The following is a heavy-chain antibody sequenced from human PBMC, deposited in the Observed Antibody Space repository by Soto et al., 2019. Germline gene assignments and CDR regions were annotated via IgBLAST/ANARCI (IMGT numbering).Heavy chain of an antibody. V-gene: IGHV3-48*02. Sequence: EVQVVESGGGLVQPGGSLRLSCVASGFTFSSYSMNWIRQAPGKGLEWISYTATSGTTLYYADSVKGRFAVSRDNAKNSLFLQMNSLRDEDTAVYYCARFYTSGYYFDYWGQGTLVTVSS. D-gene: IGHD3-22*01. CDR3: ARFYTSGYYFDY. CDR1: GFTFSSYS. J-gene: IGHJ4*02. CDR2: TATSGTTL.